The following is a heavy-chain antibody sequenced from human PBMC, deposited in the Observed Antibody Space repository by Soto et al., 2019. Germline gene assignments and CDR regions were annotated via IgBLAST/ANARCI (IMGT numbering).Heavy chain of an antibody. Sequence: SETLSLTCTVSGGSVSSGSYYWSWIRQPPGKGLEWIGYIYYRGGTNYNPSLKSRVTISVDTSKKQFSLKLSSVTAADTAVYYCARDPKGYGYFDYWGQGTLVTVSS. V-gene: IGHV4-61*01. CDR2: IYYRGGT. CDR3: ARDPKGYGYFDY. J-gene: IGHJ4*02. D-gene: IGHD2-15*01. CDR1: GGSVSSGSYY.